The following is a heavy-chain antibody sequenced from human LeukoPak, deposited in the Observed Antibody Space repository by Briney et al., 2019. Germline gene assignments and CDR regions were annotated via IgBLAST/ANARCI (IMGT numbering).Heavy chain of an antibody. J-gene: IGHJ4*02. Sequence: ASVKVSCKASGYTFTSYGISWVRQAPGQGLEWMGWISACNGNTNYAQKLQGRVTMTADTSTSTAYMELRSLRSDDTAVYYCARTGVITMVRGVIEYWGQGTLVTISS. CDR2: ISACNGNT. V-gene: IGHV1-18*01. CDR1: GYTFTSYG. CDR3: ARTGVITMVRGVIEY. D-gene: IGHD3-10*01.